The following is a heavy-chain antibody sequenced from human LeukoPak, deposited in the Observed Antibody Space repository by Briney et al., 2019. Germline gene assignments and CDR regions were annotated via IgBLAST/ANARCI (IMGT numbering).Heavy chain of an antibody. CDR1: GYTFTNYG. CDR2: ISAYNGNT. D-gene: IGHD1-26*01. Sequence: AAVTVSFTASGYTFTNYGITWVGQARGQGGEGVGWISAYNGNTNYAQKLQGRVTMTTDTSTSTAYMELRSLRSDDTAVYYCARDRSTSGSPTPFDYWGQGTLVTVSS. V-gene: IGHV1-18*01. CDR3: ARDRSTSGSPTPFDY. J-gene: IGHJ4*02.